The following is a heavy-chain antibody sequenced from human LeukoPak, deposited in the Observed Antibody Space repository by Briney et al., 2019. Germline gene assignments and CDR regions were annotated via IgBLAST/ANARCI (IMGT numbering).Heavy chain of an antibody. V-gene: IGHV4-34*01. J-gene: IGHJ4*02. CDR1: GGSFSGYY. D-gene: IGHD2-21*02. CDR2: INHSGST. Sequence: SETLSLTCAVYGGSFSGYYWSWIRQPPGKGLEWIGEINHSGSTNYNPSLKSQVTISVDTSKNQFSLKLSSVTAADTAVYYCARDPPYCGGDCPPDYWGQGTLVTVSS. CDR3: ARDPPYCGGDCPPDY.